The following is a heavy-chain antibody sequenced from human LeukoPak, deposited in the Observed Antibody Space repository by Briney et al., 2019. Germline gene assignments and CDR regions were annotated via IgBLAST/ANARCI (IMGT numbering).Heavy chain of an antibody. CDR1: GGSFSGYY. J-gene: IGHJ5*02. CDR3: ARGVGRWSSWYGDSWFDP. D-gene: IGHD6-13*01. V-gene: IGHV4-34*01. CDR2: INHSGST. Sequence: SETLSLTCAVYGGSFSGYYWSWIRQPPGKGLEWIGEINHSGSTNYNPSLKSRVTISVDTSKNQFSLKLSSVTAADTAVYYCARGVGRWSSWYGDSWFDPWGQGTLVTVSS.